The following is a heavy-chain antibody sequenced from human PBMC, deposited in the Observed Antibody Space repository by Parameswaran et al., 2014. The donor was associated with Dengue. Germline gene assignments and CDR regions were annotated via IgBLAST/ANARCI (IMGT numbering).Heavy chain of an antibody. J-gene: IGHJ1*01. CDR2: IIPIFGTA. CDR3: ARGGIVVVPAAPRAEYFQH. D-gene: IGHD2-2*01. V-gene: IGHV1-69*01. Sequence: VRQAPGQGLEWMGGIIPIFGTANYAQKFQGRVTITADESTSTAYMELSSLRSEDTAVYYCARGGIVVVPAAPRAEYFQHWGQGTLVTVSS.